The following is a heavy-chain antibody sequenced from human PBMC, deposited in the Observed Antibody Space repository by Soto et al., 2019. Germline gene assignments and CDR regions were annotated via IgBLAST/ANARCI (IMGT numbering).Heavy chain of an antibody. CDR2: MNPNSNNT. J-gene: IGHJ5*01. D-gene: IGHD2-21*01. V-gene: IGHV1-8*01. Sequence: QVQLVQSGAEVKTPGASVKVSCKASGYTFASYDMNWVRQAPGQGLEWMGWMNPNSNNTGYAQKFRXRXXMTRDIALSIAHMELSSLRNEDTAVYYCARSDGYHFNWLDSWGQGTLVTVSA. CDR1: GYTFASYD. CDR3: ARSDGYHFNWLDS.